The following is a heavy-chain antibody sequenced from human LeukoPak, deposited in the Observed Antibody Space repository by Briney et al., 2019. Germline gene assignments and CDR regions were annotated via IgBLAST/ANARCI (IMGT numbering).Heavy chain of an antibody. CDR1: GFTFSSYA. Sequence: PGGSLRLSCAASGFTFSSYAMNWVRQAPGKGLEGVSAVRGSDAGTSYADSVKGRFTISRDNSKNTLYLQMNSLRAEDTAVYYCSKNRGGSYYSGSDYWGQGTLVTVSS. D-gene: IGHD1-26*01. J-gene: IGHJ4*02. V-gene: IGHV3-23*01. CDR2: VRGSDAGT. CDR3: SKNRGGSYYSGSDY.